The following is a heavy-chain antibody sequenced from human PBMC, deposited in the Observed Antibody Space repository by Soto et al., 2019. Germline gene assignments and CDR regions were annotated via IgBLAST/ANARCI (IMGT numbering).Heavy chain of an antibody. V-gene: IGHV3-23*01. D-gene: IGHD3-16*02. CDR1: GFTFNANA. Sequence: GGSLRLSCAASGFTFNANAMNWVRQAPGKGLEWVSGISSTGGTTYYTDSVKGRFTISRDNAKNSLYLQMNSLRAEDTAVYYCARGEYRIYWGQGTLVTVSS. CDR3: ARGEYRIY. CDR2: ISSTGGTT. J-gene: IGHJ4*02.